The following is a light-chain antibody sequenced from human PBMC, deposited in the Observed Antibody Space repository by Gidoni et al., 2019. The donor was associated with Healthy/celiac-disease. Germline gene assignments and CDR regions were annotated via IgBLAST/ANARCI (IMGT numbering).Light chain of an antibody. CDR2: EVR. V-gene: IGLV2-14*01. CDR3: SSYASSSTLVV. J-gene: IGLJ2*01. Sequence: QSALTQLAPVSGSPGQSTTIPCPGTSSDVGGYNYVSWYQQHPGKAPKLMIYEVRNRPSGVSSRFSGSKSGNTASLTISGLQTEDEADYYCSSYASSSTLVVFGGGTKLTVL. CDR1: SSDVGGYNY.